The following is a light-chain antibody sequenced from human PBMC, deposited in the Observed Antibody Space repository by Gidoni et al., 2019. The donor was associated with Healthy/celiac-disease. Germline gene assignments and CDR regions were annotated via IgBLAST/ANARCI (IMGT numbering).Light chain of an antibody. CDR3: AAWDDSLNGVV. V-gene: IGLV1-44*01. CDR2: SNN. CDR1: SSKIGSNT. J-gene: IGLJ2*01. Sequence: QSVLTQPPSASGTPGQRVTISCSGSSSKIGSNTVNWYQQPPGTAPKRPIYSNNQRPSGVPDRFSGSKSGTSASLAISGLQSEDEADYYCAAWDDSLNGVVFGGGTKLTVL.